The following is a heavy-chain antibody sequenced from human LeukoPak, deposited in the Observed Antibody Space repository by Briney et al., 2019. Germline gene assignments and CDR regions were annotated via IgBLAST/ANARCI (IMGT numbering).Heavy chain of an antibody. D-gene: IGHD4/OR15-4a*01. V-gene: IGHV3-48*03. J-gene: IGHJ3*01. Sequence: GGSLRLSCAASGFTFSSYEMNWLRQAPGKGPEWVSYVSVSGNTKKYADSVKGRFSISRDNAKNSLYLQMNSLRAEDTAVYYCARDRYGDYGDAFDLWGQGTMVTVSS. CDR1: GFTFSSYE. CDR2: VSVSGNTK. CDR3: ARDRYGDYGDAFDL.